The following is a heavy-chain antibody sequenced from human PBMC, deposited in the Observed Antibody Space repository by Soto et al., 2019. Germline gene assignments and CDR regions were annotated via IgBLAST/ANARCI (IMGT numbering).Heavy chain of an antibody. CDR3: AKWPPSPKMGVTSH. J-gene: IGHJ4*02. CDR2: ITVAGGGT. D-gene: IGHD1-26*01. Sequence: EVQLLESGGGLVQPGGSLILSCEASGFAFNSSAMAWVRQTPGNGLQWVSAITVAGGGTYYADSVKGWFAISRDNSKKPLYLQMKSLSAEDTALYFCAKWPPSPKMGVTSHWGKGTLVTVSS. CDR1: GFAFNSSA. V-gene: IGHV3-23*01.